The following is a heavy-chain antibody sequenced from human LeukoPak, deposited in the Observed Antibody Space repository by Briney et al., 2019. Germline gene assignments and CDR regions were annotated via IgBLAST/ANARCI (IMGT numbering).Heavy chain of an antibody. CDR1: GFTFTGYY. CDR3: ARGPRYGSGNYYNNY. D-gene: IGHD3-10*01. J-gene: IGHJ4*02. Sequence: ASVKDSCKASGFTFTGYYIYWVRQAPGQGLEWMGWINPNSGGTNYALKFQGRVTMTRDTSISTAYMELSRLRSDDTAVYYCARGPRYGSGNYYNNYWGQGTLVTVSS. V-gene: IGHV1-2*02. CDR2: INPNSGGT.